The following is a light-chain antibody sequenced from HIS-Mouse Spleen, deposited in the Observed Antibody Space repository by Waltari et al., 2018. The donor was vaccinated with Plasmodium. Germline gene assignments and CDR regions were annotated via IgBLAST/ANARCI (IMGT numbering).Light chain of an antibody. J-gene: IGKJ5*01. V-gene: IGKV3-20*01. Sequence: EIVLTQSPGTLSLSPGERATLSCRASQSVSSSYLAWYQQKPGQAPRLLIYGASSRATGIPDRFSGGGSGTDFSLTISRLGPEDYAVYYCQQYGSSPITFGQGTRLEI. CDR1: QSVSSSY. CDR2: GAS. CDR3: QQYGSSPIT.